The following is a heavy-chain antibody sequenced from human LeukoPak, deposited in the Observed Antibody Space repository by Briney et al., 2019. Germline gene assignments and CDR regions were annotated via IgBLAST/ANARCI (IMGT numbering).Heavy chain of an antibody. CDR3: ARGLYYDFWPNYFDY. Sequence: SQTPSLTCAISGDSVSSNSAAWNWIRQSPSRGLEWLGRTYYRSKWYNDYAVSVKSRITINPDTSKNQFSLQLNSVTPEDTAVYYCARGLYYDFWPNYFDYWGQGTLVTVSS. CDR1: GDSVSSNSAA. CDR2: TYYRSKWYN. D-gene: IGHD3-3*01. J-gene: IGHJ4*02. V-gene: IGHV6-1*01.